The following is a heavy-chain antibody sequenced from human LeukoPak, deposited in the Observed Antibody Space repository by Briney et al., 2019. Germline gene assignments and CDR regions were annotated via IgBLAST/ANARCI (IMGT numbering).Heavy chain of an antibody. CDR2: ISGSGGTT. CDR3: ARELWFANAPGSWLDP. D-gene: IGHD3-10*01. CDR1: GFTFSSYG. V-gene: IGHV3-23*01. J-gene: IGHJ5*02. Sequence: GGSLRLSCAASGFTFSSYGMNWVRQAPGKGLEWVSGISGSGGTTYYADSVKGRFTISRDNSKNSLSLQVSSLRAEDTAVYYCARELWFANAPGSWLDPWGQGTLVTVSS.